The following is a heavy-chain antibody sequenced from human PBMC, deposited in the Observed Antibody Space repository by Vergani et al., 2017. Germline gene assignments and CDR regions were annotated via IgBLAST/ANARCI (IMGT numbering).Heavy chain of an antibody. CDR2: ISSSSSPI. D-gene: IGHD1-26*01. J-gene: IGHJ4*02. CDR3: VKDHMGASFVGTNHNDY. Sequence: EVQLVESGGGLVQRGGSLRLSCAASGFTFSSYSMNWVHQAPGKGLEWVSYISSSSSPIYYADSVQGRFTISRDNAKNSLYLQMNSLRAEDTAVYYCVKDHMGASFVGTNHNDYWGQGTLVTVSS. CDR1: GFTFSSYS. V-gene: IGHV3-48*01.